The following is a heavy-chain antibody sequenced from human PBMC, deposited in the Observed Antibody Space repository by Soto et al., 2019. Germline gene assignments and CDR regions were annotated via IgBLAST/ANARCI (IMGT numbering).Heavy chain of an antibody. V-gene: IGHV2-5*02. J-gene: IGHJ5*02. CDR1: GFSLTTSGVG. Sequence: SGATLVNPTQTLTLNCTFSGFSLTTSGVGVGWIRQPPGKALEWLALIYWDDDKYYSPSLKSRLTITKDTSKNQVVLTMTNMDPVDTATYYCTYRRKHEGYYPWFDPWGQGALVTVSS. CDR2: IYWDDDK. D-gene: IGHD3-3*01. CDR3: TYRRKHEGYYPWFDP.